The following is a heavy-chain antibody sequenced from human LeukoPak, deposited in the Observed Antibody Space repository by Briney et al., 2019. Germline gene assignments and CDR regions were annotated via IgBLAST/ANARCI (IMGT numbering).Heavy chain of an antibody. CDR3: ARESFVGSGFPSYYFDF. CDR1: GASISSGNYH. CDR2: IYVTGNT. Sequence: KPSETLSLTCTVSGASISSGNYHWSWIRQSAGKGLEWIGRIYVTGNTNYNPSLRDRVTISVDTSKNQVSLRVTSVTAADTAIYFCARESFVGSGFPSYYFDFWGPGTQVSVSS. D-gene: IGHD3-22*01. V-gene: IGHV4-61*02. J-gene: IGHJ4*02.